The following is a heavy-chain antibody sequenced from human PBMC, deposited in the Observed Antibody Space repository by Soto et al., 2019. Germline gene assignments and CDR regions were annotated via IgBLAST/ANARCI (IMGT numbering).Heavy chain of an antibody. CDR3: ARLPHYDFWSGPPYY. CDR2: ISSSSSTI. CDR1: GFTFSSYS. D-gene: IGHD3-3*01. J-gene: IGHJ4*02. Sequence: HPGGSLRLSCAASGFTFSSYSMNWVRQAPGKGLEWVSYISSSSSTIYYADSVKGRFTISRDNAKNSLYLQMNSLRDEDTAVYYCARLPHYDFWSGPPYYWGQGTLVTVSS. V-gene: IGHV3-48*02.